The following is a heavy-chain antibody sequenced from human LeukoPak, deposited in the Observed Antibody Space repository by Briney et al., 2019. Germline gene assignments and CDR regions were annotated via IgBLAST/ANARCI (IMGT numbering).Heavy chain of an antibody. CDR3: ARTGIYDSSGYYLPYFDF. D-gene: IGHD3-22*01. CDR1: GFSLSTSRMC. Sequence: SGPALVKPTQTLTLTCTFSGFSLSTSRMCVSWIRQPPGKALEWLARIDWDDDKYYTTSLKTRLTISKDTSRNQVVLTMTNMDPVDTATYYGARTGIYDSSGYYLPYFDFWGQGTPVTVSS. V-gene: IGHV2-70*11. J-gene: IGHJ4*02. CDR2: IDWDDDK.